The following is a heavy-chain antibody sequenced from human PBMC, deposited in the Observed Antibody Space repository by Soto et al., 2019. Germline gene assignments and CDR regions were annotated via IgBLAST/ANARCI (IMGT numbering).Heavy chain of an antibody. CDR1: GGSISSGDYY. CDR2: IYYSGST. Sequence: PSETLSLTCTVSGGSISSGDYYWSWIRQPPGKGLEWIGYIYYSGSTYYNPSLKSRVTISVDTSKNQFTLKLSSVTAADTAVYYCARRFVGDYDHYYHSNNAGWFDPWGQGTLVTVSS. D-gene: IGHD3-22*01. V-gene: IGHV4-30-4*01. J-gene: IGHJ5*02. CDR3: ARRFVGDYDHYYHSNNAGWFDP.